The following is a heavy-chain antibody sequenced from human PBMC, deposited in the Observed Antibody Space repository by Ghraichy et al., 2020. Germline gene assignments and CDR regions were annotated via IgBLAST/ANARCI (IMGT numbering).Heavy chain of an antibody. CDR2: IYYSGST. CDR3: ARATTVTNFSWYYYYYGMDV. V-gene: IGHV4-30-4*01. J-gene: IGHJ6*02. D-gene: IGHD4-17*01. Sequence: SETLSLTCTVSVGSISSGDYYWSWIRQPPRKGLEWIGYIYYSGSTYYNPSLKSRVTILVDTSKNQFSLKLSSVTAADTAVYYCARATTVTNFSWYYYYYGMDVWGQGTTVTVSS. CDR1: VGSISSGDYY.